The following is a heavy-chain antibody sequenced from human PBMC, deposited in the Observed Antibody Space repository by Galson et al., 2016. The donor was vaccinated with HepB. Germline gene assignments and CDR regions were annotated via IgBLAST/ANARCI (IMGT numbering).Heavy chain of an antibody. V-gene: IGHV3-23*01. D-gene: IGHD3-22*01. Sequence: SLRLSCAASGFTFTTSAMSWVRQAPGKGLEWVSAISGSGGNSYYADSVKGRFTISRDNSKNTLYVQMHSLRAEDTAVYYCSKDYYDSSGYRSYWYFDLWGRGTLV. CDR1: GFTFTTSA. CDR3: SKDYYDSSGYRSYWYFDL. J-gene: IGHJ2*01. CDR2: ISGSGGNS.